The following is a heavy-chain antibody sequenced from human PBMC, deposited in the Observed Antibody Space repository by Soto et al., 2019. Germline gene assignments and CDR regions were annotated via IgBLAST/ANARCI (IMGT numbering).Heavy chain of an antibody. CDR2: ISSSSSYI. V-gene: IGHV3-21*01. J-gene: IGHJ4*02. D-gene: IGHD1-26*01. CDR3: ARDRTNKGGTYSDYFDY. CDR1: GFTFSSYS. Sequence: GGSLRLSCAASGFTFSSYSVNWVRQAPGKGLEWVSSISSSSSYIYYADSVKGRFTISRDNAKNSLYLQMNSLRAEDTAVYYCARDRTNKGGTYSDYFDYWGQGTLVTVSS.